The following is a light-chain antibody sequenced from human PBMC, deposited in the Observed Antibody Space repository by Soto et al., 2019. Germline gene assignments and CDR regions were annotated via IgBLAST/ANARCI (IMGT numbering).Light chain of an antibody. V-gene: IGKV3-20*01. CDR1: QSVYVN. CDR2: GAS. Sequence: EIVLTQSPGTLSLSPGEGATLSCRASQSVYVNLAWYQQKPGQSPRLLIYGASTRATDIPDRFSGSGSDTDFALTISRLEPEYFAVYYCQQYSGSPFTFGPGTKVNIK. CDR3: QQYSGSPFT. J-gene: IGKJ3*01.